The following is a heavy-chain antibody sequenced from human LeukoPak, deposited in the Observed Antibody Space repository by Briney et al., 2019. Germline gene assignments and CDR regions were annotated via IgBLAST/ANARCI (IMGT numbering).Heavy chain of an antibody. CDR2: ISYDGSNK. J-gene: IGHJ4*02. D-gene: IGHD3-22*01. CDR3: AKDLSHYYDSSGSLAR. V-gene: IGHV3-30*18. Sequence: GMQGVXXAPGKGLEGVAVISYDGSNKYYADSVKGRFTISRDNSKNTLYLQMNSLRAEDTAVYYCAKDLSHYYDSSGSLARWGQGTLVTVSS. CDR1: G.